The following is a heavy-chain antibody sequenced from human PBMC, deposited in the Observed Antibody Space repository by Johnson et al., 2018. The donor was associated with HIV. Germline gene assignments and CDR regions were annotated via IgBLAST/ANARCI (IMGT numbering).Heavy chain of an antibody. CDR2: MSHDGTNK. D-gene: IGHD3-22*01. J-gene: IGHJ3*02. V-gene: IGHV3-30*09. CDR1: GFMFSYYA. Sequence: QVQLVESGGGVVQPGRSLRLSCAASGFMFSYYAMHWVRQAPGKGLEWVAVMSHDGTNKYYVDSVKGRFAISRDNSKNTLFLQMNSLRAEDTAVYYCARGPYYYDNFGFFGAFDIWGQGTVVTVSS. CDR3: ARGPYYYDNFGFFGAFDI.